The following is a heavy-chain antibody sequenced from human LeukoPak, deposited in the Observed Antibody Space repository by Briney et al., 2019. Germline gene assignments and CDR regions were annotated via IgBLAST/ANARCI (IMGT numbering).Heavy chain of an antibody. CDR3: ARDQYYYDSSGYSNKYFDL. V-gene: IGHV4-34*01. J-gene: IGHJ2*01. CDR1: GGSFSGYY. Sequence: SETLSLTCAVYGGSFSGYYWSWIRQPPGKGLEWIGEINHSGSTNYNPSLKSRVTMSVDTSKNQFSLKLSSVTAADTAVYYCARDQYYYDSSGYSNKYFDLWGRGTLVTVSS. CDR2: INHSGST. D-gene: IGHD3-22*01.